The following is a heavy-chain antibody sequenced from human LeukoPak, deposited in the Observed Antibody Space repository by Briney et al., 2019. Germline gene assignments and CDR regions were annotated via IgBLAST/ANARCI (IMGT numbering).Heavy chain of an antibody. CDR2: FDPEDGET. J-gene: IGHJ3*02. V-gene: IGHV1-24*01. D-gene: IGHD3-22*01. Sequence: ASVKVFCKVSGYTLTELSMHWVRQAPGKGLEWMGGFDPEDGETIYAQKFQGRVTMTEDTSTDTAYMELSSLRSEDTAVYYCATDRLGGYYSLDAFDIWGQGTMVTVSS. CDR1: GYTLTELS. CDR3: ATDRLGGYYSLDAFDI.